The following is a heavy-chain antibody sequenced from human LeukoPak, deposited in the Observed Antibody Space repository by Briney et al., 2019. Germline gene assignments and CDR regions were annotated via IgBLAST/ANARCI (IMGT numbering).Heavy chain of an antibody. Sequence: GESLKISCQGSGYMFTTYWIAWVRQMPGKGLEWMGIVYPGNSDTTYSPSFQGQVTISADKSLNTAYLQWSSLEASDTATYYCARVEMATMPTYYFDYWGQGSLITVSS. CDR3: ARVEMATMPTYYFDY. D-gene: IGHD5-24*01. J-gene: IGHJ4*02. CDR2: VYPGNSDT. V-gene: IGHV5-51*01. CDR1: GYMFTTYW.